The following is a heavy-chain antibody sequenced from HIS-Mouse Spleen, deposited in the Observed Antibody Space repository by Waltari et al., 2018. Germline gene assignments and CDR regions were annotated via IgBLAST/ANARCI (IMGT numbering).Heavy chain of an antibody. CDR1: GFTFSSYG. J-gene: IGHJ4*02. Sequence: QVQLVESGGGVVQPGRSLRLSCAASGFTFSSYGMHWVRQAPGKGLGWGAVKWYDGSNKYYADSVKGRFTISRDNSKNTLYLQMNSLRAEDTAVYYCAKGGLMVYAIGDYWGQGTLVTVSS. CDR3: AKGGLMVYAIGDY. D-gene: IGHD2-8*01. CDR2: KWYDGSNK. V-gene: IGHV3-33*06.